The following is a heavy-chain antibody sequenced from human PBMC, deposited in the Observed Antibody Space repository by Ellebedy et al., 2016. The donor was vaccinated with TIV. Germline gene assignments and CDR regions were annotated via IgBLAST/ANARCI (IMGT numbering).Heavy chain of an antibody. V-gene: IGHV5-51*01. D-gene: IGHD4-23*01. CDR1: GYSFTSYW. J-gene: IGHJ5*02. CDR3: ARLPVITPNWFDP. CDR2: IYPDDSDT. Sequence: GESLKISXKGSGYSFTSYWIGWVRQMPGKGLEWIGIIYPDDSDTRYSPSFQGLITISADKSISTAYLQWSSLKASDTAIYYCARLPVITPNWFDPWGQGTLVTVSS.